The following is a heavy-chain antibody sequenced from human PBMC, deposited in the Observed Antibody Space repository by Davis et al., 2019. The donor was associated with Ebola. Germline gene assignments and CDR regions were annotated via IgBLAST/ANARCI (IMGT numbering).Heavy chain of an antibody. D-gene: IGHD1-26*01. CDR2: IYYSGST. V-gene: IGHV4-30-4*07. CDR3: AARVGALSH. Sequence: SQTLSLTCAVSGGSISSGGYSWSWIRQPPGKGLEWFGYIYYSGSTYYNPSLKSRVTISVDTSKNQFSLKLSSVTAADTAVYYCAARVGALSHWGQGTLVTVSS. J-gene: IGHJ4*02. CDR1: GGSISSGGYS.